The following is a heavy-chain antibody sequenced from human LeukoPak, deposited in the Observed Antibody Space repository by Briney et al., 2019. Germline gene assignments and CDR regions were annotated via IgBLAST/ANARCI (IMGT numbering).Heavy chain of an antibody. Sequence: GGSLRLSCAASGFTFSSYAMSWVRQAPGKGLEWVSGISGSGTTTYYADSVKGRFTISRDNSKNTLYLQMNSLRAEDTAVYYCAKDHEQVAASRYFDYWGQGTLVTVSS. CDR2: ISGSGTTT. CDR3: AKDHEQVAASRYFDY. V-gene: IGHV3-23*01. D-gene: IGHD6-6*01. CDR1: GFTFSSYA. J-gene: IGHJ4*02.